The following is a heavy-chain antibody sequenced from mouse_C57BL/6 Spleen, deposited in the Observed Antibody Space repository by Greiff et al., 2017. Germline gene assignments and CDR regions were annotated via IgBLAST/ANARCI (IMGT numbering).Heavy chain of an antibody. V-gene: IGHV1-85*01. CDR3: VRAPYYYGSSYFDY. J-gene: IGHJ2*01. CDR1: GYTFTSYD. D-gene: IGHD1-1*01. Sequence: QVQLKQSGPELVKPGASVKLSCKASGYTFTSYDINWVKQRPGQGLEWIGWIYPRDGSTKYNEKFKGKATLTVDTSSSTAYMELHGLTSEDSAVYFGVRAPYYYGSSYFDYWGQGTTLTVSS. CDR2: IYPRDGST.